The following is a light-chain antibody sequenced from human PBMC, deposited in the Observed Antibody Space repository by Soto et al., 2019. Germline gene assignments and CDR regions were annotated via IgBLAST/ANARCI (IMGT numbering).Light chain of an antibody. CDR2: LNSDGSH. J-gene: IGLJ2*01. CDR1: SGHSSYA. V-gene: IGLV4-69*01. Sequence: QSVLTQSPSASASLGASVKLTCTLSSGHSSYAIAWHQQQPEKGPRYLMKLNSDGSHSKGDGIPDRFSCSSSGAERYLTISSLQSEDEADYYCQTWGTGIGVFGGGTKLTVL. CDR3: QTWGTGIGV.